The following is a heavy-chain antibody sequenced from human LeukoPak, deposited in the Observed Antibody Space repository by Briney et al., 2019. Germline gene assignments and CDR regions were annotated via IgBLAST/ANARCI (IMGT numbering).Heavy chain of an antibody. J-gene: IGHJ4*02. CDR2: IYSDDSS. CDR1: GFTVSSNY. CDR3: ARVQGSGQRRWY. Sequence: GGSLRLSCAASGFTVSSNYMSWVRQAPGKGLECVSGIYSDDSSYYADSVKGRFTISRDNSKNTLYLQINSLRAEDTAVYYCARVQGSGQRRWYWGQGTLVTVSS. V-gene: IGHV3-66*01. D-gene: IGHD2-15*01.